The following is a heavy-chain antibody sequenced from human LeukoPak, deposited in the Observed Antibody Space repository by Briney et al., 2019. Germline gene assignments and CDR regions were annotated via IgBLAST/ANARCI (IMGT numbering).Heavy chain of an antibody. J-gene: IGHJ6*02. D-gene: IGHD5-24*01. Sequence: GGSLRLSCAASGFTFSSYSMNWVRQAPGKGLEWVLSISSSSSYIYYADSVKGRFTISRDNAKNSLYLQMNSLRAEDTAVYYCARVRGAYGMDVWGQGTTVTVSS. CDR3: ARVRGAYGMDV. CDR1: GFTFSSYS. V-gene: IGHV3-21*01. CDR2: ISSSSSYI.